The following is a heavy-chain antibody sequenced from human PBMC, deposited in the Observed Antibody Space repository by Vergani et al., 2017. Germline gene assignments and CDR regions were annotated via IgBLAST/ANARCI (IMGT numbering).Heavy chain of an antibody. V-gene: IGHV4-4*07. CDR2: SYTSGST. D-gene: IGHD6-19*01. J-gene: IGHJ4*02. CDR3: ARDHSGWYPTYYFDY. Sequence: QVQLQESGPGLVKPSETLSLTCTVSGGSISSYYWSWIWQPAGKGLEWIGRSYTSGSTNYNPSLKIRVTMSVATSKNQFSLKLSAVTAADTAVYYCARDHSGWYPTYYFDYWGQGTLVTVSS. CDR1: GGSISSYY.